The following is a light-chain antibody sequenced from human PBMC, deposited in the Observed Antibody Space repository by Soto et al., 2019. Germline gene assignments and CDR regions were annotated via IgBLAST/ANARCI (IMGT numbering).Light chain of an antibody. J-gene: IGKJ5*01. CDR1: QSVSSN. Sequence: EIVMTQSPATLSVSPGEIATLSCVASQSVSSNLAWYQQKPGQAPRLLICGASTRATGVPARFSGSGSGTDFTLTISRLEPEDFAVYYCQQYGSSPITFGQGTRLEIK. V-gene: IGKV3-15*01. CDR3: QQYGSSPIT. CDR2: GAS.